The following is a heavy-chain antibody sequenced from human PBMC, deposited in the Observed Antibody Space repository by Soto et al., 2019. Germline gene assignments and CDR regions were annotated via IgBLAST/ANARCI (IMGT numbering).Heavy chain of an antibody. CDR1: GFTVSSNY. Sequence: GGSLRLSCAASGFTVSSNYMSWVRQAPGKGLEWVSVIYSGGSTYYADSVKGRFTISRDNSKSTLYLQMNSLRAEDTAVYYCARGHGTTTPLDYWGQGALVTVSS. CDR3: ARGHGTTTPLDY. D-gene: IGHD4-17*01. V-gene: IGHV3-53*01. CDR2: IYSGGST. J-gene: IGHJ4*02.